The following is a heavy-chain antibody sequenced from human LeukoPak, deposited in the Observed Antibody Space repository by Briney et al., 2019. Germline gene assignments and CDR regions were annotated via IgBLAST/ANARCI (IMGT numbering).Heavy chain of an antibody. Sequence: ASVKVSCKVSGYTLTELSMHWVRQAPGKGLEWMGGFDPEDGETIYAQKFQGRVTMTEDTSTDTAYMELSSLRSEDTAVYYCATDRGCSSTSCSYYYMDVWGKGTTVTVSS. CDR2: FDPEDGET. CDR1: GYTLTELS. CDR3: ATDRGCSSTSCSYYYMDV. V-gene: IGHV1-24*01. J-gene: IGHJ6*03. D-gene: IGHD2-2*01.